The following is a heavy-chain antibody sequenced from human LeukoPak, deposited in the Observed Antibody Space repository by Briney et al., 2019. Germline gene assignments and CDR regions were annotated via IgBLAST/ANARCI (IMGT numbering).Heavy chain of an antibody. CDR1: GYTFTSYG. CDR2: ISAYNGNT. J-gene: IGHJ4*02. D-gene: IGHD3-10*01. V-gene: IGHV1-18*01. CDR3: ARTALTMVRGVSDY. Sequence: GASVKVSCKASGYTFTSYGISWVRQAPGQGLEWMGWISAYNGNTNYAQKLQGRVIMTTDTSTSTAYMELRSLRSDDTAVYYCARTALTMVRGVSDYWGQGTLVTVSS.